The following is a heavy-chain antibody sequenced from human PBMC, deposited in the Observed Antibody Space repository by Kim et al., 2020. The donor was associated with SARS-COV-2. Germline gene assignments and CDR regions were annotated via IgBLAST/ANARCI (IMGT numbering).Heavy chain of an antibody. CDR3: ARDLRGWYSGSYYHYYY. J-gene: IGHJ6*03. Sequence: GGSLRLSCAASGFTFSSYAMHWVRQAPGKGLEWVAVISYDGSNKYYADSVKGRFTISRDNSKNTLYLQMNSLRAEDTAVYYCARDLRGWYSGSYYHYYY. CDR2: ISYDGSNK. D-gene: IGHD1-26*01. V-gene: IGHV3-30*04. CDR1: GFTFSSYA.